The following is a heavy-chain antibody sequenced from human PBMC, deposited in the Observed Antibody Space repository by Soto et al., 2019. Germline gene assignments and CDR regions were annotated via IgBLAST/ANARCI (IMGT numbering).Heavy chain of an antibody. V-gene: IGHV4-30-2*01. D-gene: IGHD4-17*01. Sequence: NPSETLSLTCAVSCGSISSGGYSWSWIRQPPGKGLEWIGYIYHSGSTYYNPSLKSRVTISVDRSKNQFSLKLSSVTAADTAVYYCARGVTTPSFDYWGQGTLVTVSS. CDR2: IYHSGST. CDR1: CGSISSGGYS. CDR3: ARGVTTPSFDY. J-gene: IGHJ4*02.